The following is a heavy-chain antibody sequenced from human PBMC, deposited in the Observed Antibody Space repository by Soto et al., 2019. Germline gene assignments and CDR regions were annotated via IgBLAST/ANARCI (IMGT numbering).Heavy chain of an antibody. J-gene: IGHJ6*02. V-gene: IGHV1-69*01. Sequence: QVQLVQSGAEVKKPGSSVKVSCKAPGGTFSSYAISWVRQAPGQGLEWMGGIIPIFGTAKYAQKFQGRVTITADESTSTGYMELSSLRSEDTAVYYCARSQGGSSSLDIYYYYYYCMDVWGQGTTVTVSS. CDR2: IIPIFGTA. CDR1: GGTFSSYA. D-gene: IGHD2-15*01. CDR3: ARSQGGSSSLDIYYYYYYCMDV.